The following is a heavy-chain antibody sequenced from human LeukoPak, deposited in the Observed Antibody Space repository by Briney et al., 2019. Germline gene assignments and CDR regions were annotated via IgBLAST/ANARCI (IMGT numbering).Heavy chain of an antibody. CDR2: IYHSGST. J-gene: IGHJ5*02. V-gene: IGHV4-38-2*02. Sequence: KPSETLSLTCTVSGYSIRSDYYWGWIRQPPGKGLEWIGSIYHSGSTYYNPSLKSRVTISVDTSKNQFSLKLSSVTAADTAVYYCARSGQGRWFDPWGQGTLVTVSS. CDR3: ARSGQGRWFDP. CDR1: GYSIRSDYY. D-gene: IGHD3-3*01.